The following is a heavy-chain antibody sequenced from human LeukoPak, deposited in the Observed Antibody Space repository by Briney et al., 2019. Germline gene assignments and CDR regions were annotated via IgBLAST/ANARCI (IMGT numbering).Heavy chain of an antibody. V-gene: IGHV1-69*06. D-gene: IGHD3-10*01. CDR2: IIPIFGTA. J-gene: IGHJ4*02. CDR3: ARYDSPGVGCFDY. CDR1: GGTFSSNA. Sequence: AASVKVSCKASGGTFSSNAISWVRQAPGQGLEWMGGIIPIFGTANYAQKFQGRVTITADKSTSTPYMELSSLRSEDTAVYYCARYDSPGVGCFDYWGQGTLVTVSS.